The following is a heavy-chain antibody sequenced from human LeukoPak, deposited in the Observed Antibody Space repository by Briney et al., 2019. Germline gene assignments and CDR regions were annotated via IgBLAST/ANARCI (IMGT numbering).Heavy chain of an antibody. CDR2: IKQDGSEK. J-gene: IGHJ4*02. CDR3: AREYSSSWYQGEPDY. Sequence: GGSLRLSCVASGFTFSSYWMSWVRQAPGKGLEWVANIKQDGSEKEYVDSVKGRFTISRDNSKNTLYLQMNSLRAEDTAVYYCAREYSSSWYQGEPDYWGQGTLVTVSS. V-gene: IGHV3-7*03. D-gene: IGHD6-13*01. CDR1: GFTFSSYW.